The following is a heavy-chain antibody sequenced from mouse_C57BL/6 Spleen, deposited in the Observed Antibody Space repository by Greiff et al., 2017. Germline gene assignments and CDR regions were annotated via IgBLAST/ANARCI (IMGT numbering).Heavy chain of an antibody. D-gene: IGHD3-2*02. V-gene: IGHV1-55*01. Sequence: QVQLQQPGAELVKPGASVKMSCKASGYTFTSYWITWVKQRPGQGLEWIGDIYPGSGSTNYNEKFKSKATLTVDTSSSTAYMQHSSLTSEDSAVYYCAREGPGSEVAYWGQGTLVTVSA. CDR1: GYTFTSYW. CDR3: AREGPGSEVAY. J-gene: IGHJ3*01. CDR2: IYPGSGST.